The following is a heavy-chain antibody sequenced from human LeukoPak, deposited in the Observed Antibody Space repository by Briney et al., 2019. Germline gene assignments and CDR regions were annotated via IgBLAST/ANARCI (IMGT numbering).Heavy chain of an antibody. J-gene: IGHJ6*02. D-gene: IGHD3-9*01. CDR1: GFTFTSSA. Sequence: GASVKVSCKASGFTFTSSAVQWVRQARVQRLEWIAWIVVGSGNTNYAQKFQERVTITRDMSTSTAYMELSSLRSEDTAVFFFKQKTAYDILTGYYSNMLSYGMDVWGQGTTVTVSS. CDR3: KQKTAYDILTGYYSNMLSYGMDV. CDR2: IVVGSGNT. V-gene: IGHV1-58*01.